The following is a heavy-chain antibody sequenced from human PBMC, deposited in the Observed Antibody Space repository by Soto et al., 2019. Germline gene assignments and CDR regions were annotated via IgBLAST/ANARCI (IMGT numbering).Heavy chain of an antibody. CDR2: IIPIFGTA. CDR3: ASTLGRGGYNDY. J-gene: IGHJ4*02. V-gene: IGHV1-69*13. CDR1: GGTFSSYA. Sequence: SVKVSCKASGGTFSSYAISWVRQAPGQGLEWMGGIIPIFGTANYAQKFQGRVTITADESTSTAYMELSSLRSEDTAVYYCASTLGRGGYNDYWGQGTLVTVSS. D-gene: IGHD3-22*01.